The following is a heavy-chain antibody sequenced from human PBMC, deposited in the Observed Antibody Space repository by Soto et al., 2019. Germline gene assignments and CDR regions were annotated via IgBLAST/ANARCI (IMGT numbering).Heavy chain of an antibody. V-gene: IGHV4-4*02. J-gene: IGHJ3*02. CDR1: GGSISSNNW. CDR2: IYHSGTT. CDR3: ARAWFGGGTDAFDI. Sequence: QVQLQESGPGLVKPSGTLSLTCAVSGGSISSNNWWNWVRQPPGKGLEWIGDIYHSGTTNYNPSLNSRVTISVDKSKNQFSLKLSSVTAADTAVYYCARAWFGGGTDAFDIWGQGTMVTVSS. D-gene: IGHD3-16*01.